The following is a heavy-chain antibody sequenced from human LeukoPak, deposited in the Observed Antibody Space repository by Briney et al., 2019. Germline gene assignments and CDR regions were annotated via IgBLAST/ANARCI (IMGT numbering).Heavy chain of an antibody. V-gene: IGHV4-38-2*02. Sequence: SETLSLTCAVSGYSISSGYYWGWIRQPPGKGLEWIGSIYHSGSTYYNPSLKSRVTISVDTSKNQLSLKLSSVTAADTAVYYCARDGQNDWYFQNWGQGTLVTVSS. D-gene: IGHD1-1*01. CDR2: IYHSGST. J-gene: IGHJ1*01. CDR3: ARDGQNDWYFQN. CDR1: GYSISSGYY.